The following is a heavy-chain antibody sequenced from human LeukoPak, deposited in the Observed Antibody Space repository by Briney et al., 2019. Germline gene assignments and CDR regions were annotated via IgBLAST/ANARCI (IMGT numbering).Heavy chain of an antibody. CDR1: GYTFTNYY. V-gene: IGHV1-46*01. CDR3: ASWAMVRGVNLYYMDV. CDR2: INPGGDNT. D-gene: IGHD3-10*01. Sequence: GASVKVSCKASGYTFTNYYIHWVRQAPGQGLEWMGLINPGGDNTDYAQNFQGRVTMTRDTSTSTVYMELSSLRSEDTAVYYCASWAMVRGVNLYYMDVWGKGTTVTISS. J-gene: IGHJ6*03.